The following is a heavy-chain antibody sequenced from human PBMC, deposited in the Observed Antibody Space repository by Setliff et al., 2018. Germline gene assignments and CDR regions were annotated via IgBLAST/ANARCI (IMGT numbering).Heavy chain of an antibody. CDR2: TIPSFGST. CDR3: VREGVDSRSSTDYRYYMDV. D-gene: IGHD3-22*01. V-gene: IGHV1-69*05. Sequence: GASVKVSCKASGGTFSSYGISWVRQAPGQGLEWMGGTIPSFGSTNYAQKFQGRVTIITDESTNTAFMQLSSLRSDDTAVYYCVREGVDSRSSTDYRYYMDVWGKGTTVTVSS. J-gene: IGHJ6*03. CDR1: GGTFSSYG.